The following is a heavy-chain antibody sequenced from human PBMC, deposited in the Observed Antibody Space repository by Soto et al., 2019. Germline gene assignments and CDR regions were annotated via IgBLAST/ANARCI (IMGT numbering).Heavy chain of an antibody. J-gene: IGHJ4*02. CDR3: AKDGGDIVVVVAALPFYYFDY. D-gene: IGHD2-15*01. CDR1: GFTFSSYA. V-gene: IGHV3-23*01. Sequence: EVQLLESGGGLVQPGGSLRLSCAASGFTFSSYAMRWVRQAPGKGLEWVSAISGSGGSTYYADSVKGRFTISRDNAKNTLYLQRNSLRAEDTAVYYCAKDGGDIVVVVAALPFYYFDYWGQGTLVTVSS. CDR2: ISGSGGST.